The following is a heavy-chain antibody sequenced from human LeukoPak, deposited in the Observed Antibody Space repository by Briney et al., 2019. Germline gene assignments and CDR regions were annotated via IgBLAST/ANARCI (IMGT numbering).Heavy chain of an antibody. CDR2: ISYDGNNK. V-gene: IGHV3-30*18. Sequence: PGGSLRLSCAASGFTFSSHGMHWVRQAPGRGLEWVAVISYDGNNKYYADSVKGRFTISRDNSKSTLCLQVNSLRAEDTAVYYCAKIAFSGSYYGGFDYWGQGTLVTVSS. J-gene: IGHJ4*02. CDR3: AKIAFSGSYYGGFDY. D-gene: IGHD1-26*01. CDR1: GFTFSSHG.